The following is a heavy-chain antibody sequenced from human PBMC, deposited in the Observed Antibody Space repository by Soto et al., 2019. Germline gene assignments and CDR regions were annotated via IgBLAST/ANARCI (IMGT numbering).Heavy chain of an antibody. Sequence: GGSLRLSCAASGFPFSSYGMHWVRPAPGKGLEWVAVISYDGSNKYYADSVKGRFTISRDNSKNTLYLQMNSLRAEDTAVYYCAKDIEIAAAAPPLDIWGQGTMVSVSS. CDR3: AKDIEIAAAAPPLDI. CDR1: GFPFSSYG. V-gene: IGHV3-30*18. CDR2: ISYDGSNK. J-gene: IGHJ3*02. D-gene: IGHD6-13*01.